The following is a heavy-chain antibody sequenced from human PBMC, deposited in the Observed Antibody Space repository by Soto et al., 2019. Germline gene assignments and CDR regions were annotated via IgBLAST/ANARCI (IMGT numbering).Heavy chain of an antibody. J-gene: IGHJ4*02. Sequence: EVQLVESGGGLVQPGGSLRLSCAASGFTFSSYTMNWVRQAPGKGLEWVSYISSSSSTIYYADSVKGRFTISRDNAKNALYLQRNSLRDEDTAVYYCAREGGISVAGTSGDYWGQGTLVTVSS. CDR2: ISSSSSTI. CDR1: GFTFSSYT. V-gene: IGHV3-48*02. CDR3: AREGGISVAGTSGDY. D-gene: IGHD6-19*01.